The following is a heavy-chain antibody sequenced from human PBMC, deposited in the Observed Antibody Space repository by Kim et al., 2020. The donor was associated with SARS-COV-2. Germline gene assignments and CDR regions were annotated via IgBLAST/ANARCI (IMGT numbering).Heavy chain of an antibody. Sequence: SETLSLTCTVSGGSISSSSYYWGWIRQPPGKGLEWIGSIYYSGSTYYNPSLKSRVTISVDTSKNQFSLKLSSVTAADTAVYYCAIRVIGGVTRAYERYGMDVWGQGTTVTVSS. V-gene: IGHV4-39*01. D-gene: IGHD2-8*02. J-gene: IGHJ6*02. CDR2: IYYSGST. CDR3: AIRVIGGVTRAYERYGMDV. CDR1: GGSISSSSYY.